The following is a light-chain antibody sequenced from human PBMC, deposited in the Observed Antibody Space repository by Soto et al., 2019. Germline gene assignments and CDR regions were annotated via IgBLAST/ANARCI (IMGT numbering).Light chain of an antibody. V-gene: IGLV2-14*02. CDR2: EGI. CDR1: SSTVGGFNV. J-gene: IGLJ3*02. Sequence: QSALTQPASVSGSPGQSITISCTGTSSTVGGFNVVSWYQQHPGKAPKVIIYEGIKRPSGVSNRFSGSNSGSTASLTISGLQAEDEAHYYCSSYTTDMTQVFGGGTKLTVL. CDR3: SSYTTDMTQV.